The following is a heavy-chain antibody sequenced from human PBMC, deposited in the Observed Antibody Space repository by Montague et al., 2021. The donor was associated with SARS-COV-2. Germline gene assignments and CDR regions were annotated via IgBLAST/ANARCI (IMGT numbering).Heavy chain of an antibody. CDR3: ARDPRGGTGYLDS. CDR1: GEYFIAFY. CDR2: IYHSGSS. Sequence: SETLSLTCSVSGEYFIAFYWNWLRQSPGKGLELIGRIYHSGSSTFNPSLKRRLSMSIDTSKNQFSLTLRSVTAADTAIYFCARDPRGGTGYLDSWGQGILVAVSS. D-gene: IGHD6-25*01. V-gene: IGHV4-59*01. J-gene: IGHJ5*01.